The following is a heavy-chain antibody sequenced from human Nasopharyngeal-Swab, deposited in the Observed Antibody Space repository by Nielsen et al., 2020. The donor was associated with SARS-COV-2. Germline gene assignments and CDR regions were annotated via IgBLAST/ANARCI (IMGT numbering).Heavy chain of an antibody. CDR1: VVPFSSYA. Sequence: SFMISCNASVVPFSSYAISCVRQAPRQGLEWMGGIIPILGIANYAQKFQGRVTITADKSTSTAYMELSSLRSEDTAVYYCARDGNDYGDSWVDYWGQGTLVTVSS. J-gene: IGHJ4*02. D-gene: IGHD4-17*01. CDR3: ARDGNDYGDSWVDY. CDR2: IIPILGIA. V-gene: IGHV1-69*10.